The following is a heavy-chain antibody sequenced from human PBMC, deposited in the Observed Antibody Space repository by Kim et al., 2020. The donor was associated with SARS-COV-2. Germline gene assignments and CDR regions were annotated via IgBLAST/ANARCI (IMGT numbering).Heavy chain of an antibody. J-gene: IGHJ6*02. V-gene: IGHV4-39*02. D-gene: IGHD2-8*01. CDR1: GGSISSSSYY. CDR2: IYYSGST. CDR3: ARERDIVLIGGGMDV. Sequence: SETLSLTCTVSGGSISSSSYYWGWIRQPPGKVLEWIGSIYYSGSTYYNPSLKSRVTISVDTSKNQFSLKLSSVTAADTAVYYCARERDIVLIGGGMDVWGQGTTVTVSS.